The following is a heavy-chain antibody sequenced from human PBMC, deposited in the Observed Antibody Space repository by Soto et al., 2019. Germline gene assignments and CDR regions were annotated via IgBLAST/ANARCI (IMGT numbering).Heavy chain of an antibody. Sequence: ASLKVSCKASGYTFISHGISWVRQAPGQGLEWMGWISGKNGNTNYAQKLQGRVTLTTDTSTSTAYMELRSLRSDDTAVYYCARVSSSIVVVPDYGMDVWGKGTTVTVSS. D-gene: IGHD2-15*01. CDR2: ISGKNGNT. J-gene: IGHJ6*04. CDR3: ARVSSSIVVVPDYGMDV. V-gene: IGHV1-18*04. CDR1: GYTFISHG.